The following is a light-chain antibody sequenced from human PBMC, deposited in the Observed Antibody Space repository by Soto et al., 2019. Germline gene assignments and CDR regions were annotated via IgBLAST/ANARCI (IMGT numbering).Light chain of an antibody. V-gene: IGLV2-23*01. J-gene: IGLJ3*02. Sequence: QSALTQPASVSGSPGQSITISCTGTSSDFGIYNLVSWYQQHPGKAPKLMIYEGSKRPSGVSNRFSGSKSGNTASLTISGLQSEDEADYYCCSYAGGSTWVFGGGTKVTVL. CDR1: SSDFGIYNL. CDR2: EGS. CDR3: CSYAGGSTWV.